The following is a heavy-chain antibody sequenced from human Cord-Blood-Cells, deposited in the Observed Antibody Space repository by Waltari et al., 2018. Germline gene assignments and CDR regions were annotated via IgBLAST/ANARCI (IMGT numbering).Heavy chain of an antibody. D-gene: IGHD3-10*01. J-gene: IGHJ4*02. Sequence: QVQLQESGPGLVKPSETLSLTCAVSGYSISSGSYWGWIRQPPGKGLEWIGSIYHSGSTYYNPSLKSRVTISVDTSKNQFSLKLSSVTAADTAVYYCARDEGETMVRGGSSFDYWGQGTLVTVSS. CDR1: GYSISSGSY. V-gene: IGHV4-38-2*02. CDR2: IYHSGST. CDR3: ARDEGETMVRGGSSFDY.